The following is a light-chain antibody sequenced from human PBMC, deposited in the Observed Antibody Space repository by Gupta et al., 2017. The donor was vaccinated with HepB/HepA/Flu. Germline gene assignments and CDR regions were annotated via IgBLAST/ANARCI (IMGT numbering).Light chain of an antibody. CDR2: DDS. J-gene: IGLJ2*01. CDR3: QVWDSTSDLVV. Sequence: SYVLTQPPSVSVAPGKTARIPCGGNNIGSKSVHWYQQKPGQAPVLVVYDDSARPSGIPERFSGSNSGNTATLTISRVEAGDEADYYCQVWDSTSDLVVFGGGTKLTVL. V-gene: IGLV3-21*03. CDR1: NIGSKS.